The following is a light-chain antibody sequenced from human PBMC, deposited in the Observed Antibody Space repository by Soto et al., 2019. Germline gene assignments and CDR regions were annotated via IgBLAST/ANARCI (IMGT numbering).Light chain of an antibody. CDR2: GAS. CDR3: QQRSNWPLT. V-gene: IGKV3-15*01. CDR1: QSVSSN. J-gene: IGKJ4*01. Sequence: EIVLTQSPATLSLSPGESATLSCRASQSVSSNLAWYQQKPGQAPRLLIYGASTRATGIPARFSGSGSGTEFTLTISSLQSEDFAVYYCQQRSNWPLTFGGGTKVDIK.